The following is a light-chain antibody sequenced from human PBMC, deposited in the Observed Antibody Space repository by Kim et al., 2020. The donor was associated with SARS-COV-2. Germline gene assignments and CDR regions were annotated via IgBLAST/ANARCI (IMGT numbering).Light chain of an antibody. V-gene: IGKV1-5*03. CDR3: QQYNTYSYT. CDR1: QSISSW. CDR2: KAS. Sequence: SASVGDRVTITCRASQSISSWLAWYQQKPGKAPKRLIYKASSLESGVPSRFSGSGSGTEFTLTISSLQPDDFATYYCQQYNTYSYTFGQGTKLEI. J-gene: IGKJ2*01.